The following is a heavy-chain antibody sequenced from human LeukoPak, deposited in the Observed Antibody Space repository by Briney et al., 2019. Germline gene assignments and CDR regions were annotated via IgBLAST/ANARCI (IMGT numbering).Heavy chain of an antibody. Sequence: GASVKVSCKASGYTFTSYGISWVRQAPGQGLEWMGWISAYNGNTNYAQKLQGRVTMTTDTSTSTAYMELRSLRSDDTAVYYCARSYSSGWYVGWYFDYWGQGTLVTVSS. CDR2: ISAYNGNT. CDR1: GYTFTSYG. CDR3: ARSYSSGWYVGWYFDY. J-gene: IGHJ4*02. V-gene: IGHV1-18*01. D-gene: IGHD6-19*01.